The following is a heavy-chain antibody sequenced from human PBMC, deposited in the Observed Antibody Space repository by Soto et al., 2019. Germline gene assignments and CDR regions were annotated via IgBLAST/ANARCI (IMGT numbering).Heavy chain of an antibody. CDR2: ISSSSSYI. J-gene: IGHJ4*02. CDR1: GFTFSSYS. V-gene: IGHV3-21*01. D-gene: IGHD2-15*01. Sequence: GGSLSLSCAASGFTFSSYSMNWVRQAPGKGLEWVSSISSSSSYIYYADSVKGRFTISRDNAKNSLYLQMNSLRAEDTAVYYCARDGTRMAVVAVRYYFDYWGQGTLVTVSS. CDR3: ARDGTRMAVVAVRYYFDY.